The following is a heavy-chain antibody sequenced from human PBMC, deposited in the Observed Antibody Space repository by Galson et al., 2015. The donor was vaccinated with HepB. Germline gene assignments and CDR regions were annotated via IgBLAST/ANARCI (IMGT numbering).Heavy chain of an antibody. CDR3: ARGQGGYGDYRFDYFDY. CDR1: GGSISCGAYS. Sequence: LSLTCAVSGGSISCGAYSWSWIRQPPGKGLEWIGYIYHSGSTYYNPSLKSRITISVDRSKNHFSLKLSSVTAADTAVYYCARGQGGYGDYRFDYFDYWGQGTLVTVSS. J-gene: IGHJ4*02. V-gene: IGHV4-30-2*01. CDR2: IYHSGST. D-gene: IGHD4-17*01.